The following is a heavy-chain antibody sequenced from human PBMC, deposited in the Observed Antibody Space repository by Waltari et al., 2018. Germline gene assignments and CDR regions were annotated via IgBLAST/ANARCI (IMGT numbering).Heavy chain of an antibody. V-gene: IGHV4-39*07. CDR1: GGSISSSSYY. CDR2: IYYSGST. Sequence: QLQLQESGPGLVKPSETLSLTCTVSGGSISSSSYYWGWIRQPPGKGLEWIGSIYYSGSTYYNPALKGRVTISVDTSKNQFSRKLSAVTAADTAVYYCARDFAWFREPYDGMDVWGQGTTVTVSS. D-gene: IGHD3-10*01. J-gene: IGHJ6*02. CDR3: ARDFAWFREPYDGMDV.